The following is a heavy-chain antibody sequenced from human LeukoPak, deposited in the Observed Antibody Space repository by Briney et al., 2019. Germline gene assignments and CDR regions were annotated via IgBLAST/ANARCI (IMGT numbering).Heavy chain of an antibody. Sequence: GGSLRLSCAASGFTFNTFAMHWVRQAPGKGLEWVAFIRYDGSNEYYTDSVKGRFTVSRDDSKNTLYLQMGSLRVEDTAVYYCAKARGYYYGSGSYDGTDYWGQGTLVTVSS. J-gene: IGHJ4*02. V-gene: IGHV3-30*02. D-gene: IGHD3-10*01. CDR1: GFTFNTFA. CDR3: AKARGYYYGSGSYDGTDY. CDR2: IRYDGSNE.